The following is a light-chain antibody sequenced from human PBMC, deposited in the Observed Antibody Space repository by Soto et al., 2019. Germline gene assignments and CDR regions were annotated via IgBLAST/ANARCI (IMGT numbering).Light chain of an antibody. J-gene: IGLJ1*01. CDR3: SSYAGSKIYV. CDR2: EVF. V-gene: IGLV2-8*01. CDR1: SSDVGGYDS. Sequence: QSALTQPPSASGSPGQSVTISCTGTSSDVGGYDSVSWYQQHPGKAPKLIIYEVFKRPSGVPDRFSGSKSGNTASLTVSGLQAEDEADYYCSSYAGSKIYVFGTGTKLTVL.